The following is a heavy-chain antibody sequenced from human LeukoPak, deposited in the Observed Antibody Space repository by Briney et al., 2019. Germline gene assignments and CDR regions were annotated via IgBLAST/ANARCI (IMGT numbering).Heavy chain of an antibody. V-gene: IGHV3-30*18. Sequence: GGSLRLSCAASGFTFSSYGMHWVRQAPGKGLEWVAVISNDGSKYYADPVKGRFTISRDNSKNTLYLQMNSLRAEDTAVYYCAKPYSSSWVGAFDIWGQGTMVTVSS. CDR3: AKPYSSSWVGAFDI. CDR1: GFTFSSYG. D-gene: IGHD6-6*01. J-gene: IGHJ3*02. CDR2: ISNDGSK.